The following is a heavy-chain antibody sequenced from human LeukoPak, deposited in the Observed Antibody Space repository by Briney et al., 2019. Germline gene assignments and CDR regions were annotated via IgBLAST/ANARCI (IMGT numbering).Heavy chain of an antibody. J-gene: IGHJ4*02. Sequence: PSETLSLTCAVSGGSFSGQYWTWIRQFPGKGLEWIGEINHSGSTNYNPSLKSRVTMSKDTSKNHFSLRLSSVTAADTAIYYCARDLYSSIGYDWGQGTMVTVSS. CDR1: GGSFSGQY. D-gene: IGHD6-25*01. V-gene: IGHV4-34*01. CDR3: ARDLYSSIGYD. CDR2: INHSGST.